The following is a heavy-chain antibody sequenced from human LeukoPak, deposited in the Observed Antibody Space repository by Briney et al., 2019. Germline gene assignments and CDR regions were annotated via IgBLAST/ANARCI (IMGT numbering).Heavy chain of an antibody. CDR2: MYWSGAT. Sequence: SETRSLTCAVSGGSISSGGYAWSWIRQPPGKGLEWIGSMYWSGATHYNPSLKSRVAISVDSSRNQFSLRLASVTAADTAVYYCASGPFDYNTSIWHGFDVWGQGTMVTVSS. CDR1: GGSISSGGYA. D-gene: IGHD3-9*01. V-gene: IGHV4-30-2*03. J-gene: IGHJ3*01. CDR3: ASGPFDYNTSIWHGFDV.